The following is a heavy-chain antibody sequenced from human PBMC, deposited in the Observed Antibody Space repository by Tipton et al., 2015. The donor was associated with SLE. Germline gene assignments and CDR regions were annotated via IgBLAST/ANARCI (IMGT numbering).Heavy chain of an antibody. D-gene: IGHD6-6*01. V-gene: IGHV4-34*01. CDR1: GGSFSGYY. CDR3: ARVSGSSPQVDY. CDR2: INHSGST. J-gene: IGHJ4*02. Sequence: TLPLTCAVYGGSFSGYYWSWIRQPPGKGLEWIGEINHSGSTNYNPSLKSRVTISVDTSKNQFSLKLSSVTAADTAVYYCARVSGSSPQVDYWGQGTLVTVSS.